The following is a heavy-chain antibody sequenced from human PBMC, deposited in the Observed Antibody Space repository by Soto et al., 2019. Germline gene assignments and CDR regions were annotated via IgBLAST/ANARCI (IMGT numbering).Heavy chain of an antibody. J-gene: IGHJ4*02. CDR2: IYWNDDR. CDR3: AHSASVQCCYYFEY. CDR1: GSSLSTTGSG. Sequence: QITLKESGPTLAKPTQPLPLTCPFPGSSLSTTGSGVGWIRHPPGKPLEWLAPIYWNDDRRYSPALKSRLTITTDTAKNQVVLTTTNVDPVDTSTCYCAHSASVQCCYYFEYWCQGTLVTVSS. D-gene: IGHD1-26*01. V-gene: IGHV2-5*01.